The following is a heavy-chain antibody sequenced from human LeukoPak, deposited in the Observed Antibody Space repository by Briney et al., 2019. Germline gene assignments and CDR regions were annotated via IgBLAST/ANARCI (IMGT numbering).Heavy chain of an antibody. CDR3: ARVLDYYYYMDV. V-gene: IGHV3-21*01. CDR1: GLTFSSYS. CDR2: ISGSSVYI. D-gene: IGHD3-3*01. Sequence: GGSLRLSCAASGLTFSSYSMNWVRQAPGKGLEWVSSISGSSVYIYYADSVKGRFTISRDNAKNSLYLQMNSLRAEDTAVYYCARVLDYYYYMDVWGKGTTVTVSS. J-gene: IGHJ6*03.